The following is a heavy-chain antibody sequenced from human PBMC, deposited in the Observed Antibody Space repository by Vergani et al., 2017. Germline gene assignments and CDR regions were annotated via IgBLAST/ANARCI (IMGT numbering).Heavy chain of an antibody. CDR2: IIPIFGTA. CDR1: GGTFSSYA. V-gene: IGHV1-69*18. CDR3: ARDTSTVVTMSYYYYGMDV. Sequence: QVQLVQSGAEVKKPGSSVKVSCKASGGTFSSYAISWVRQAPGQGLEWMGRIIPIFGTANYAQKFQGRVTITADESTSTAYMELSRLRSEDTAVYYWARDTSTVVTMSYYYYGMDVWGQGTTVTVSS. J-gene: IGHJ6*02. D-gene: IGHD4-23*01.